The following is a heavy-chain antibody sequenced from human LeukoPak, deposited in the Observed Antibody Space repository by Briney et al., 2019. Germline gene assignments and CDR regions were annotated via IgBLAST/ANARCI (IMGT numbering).Heavy chain of an antibody. CDR3: AKDNFYHYYYYMDV. Sequence: GGSLRLSCAASGFTFDDYAVHSVRQAPGKGLEWVSLISGDVGSTYYADSVKGRFTISRDNTKNSLYLHMNRLRAQHTALYNTAKDNFYHYYYYMDVWGKGTTVTVSS. J-gene: IGHJ6*03. D-gene: IGHD1-1*01. CDR1: GFTFDDYA. V-gene: IGHV3-43*02. CDR2: ISGDVGST.